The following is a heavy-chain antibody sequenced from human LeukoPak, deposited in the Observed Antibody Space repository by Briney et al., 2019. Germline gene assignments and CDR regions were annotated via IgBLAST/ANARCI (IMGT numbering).Heavy chain of an antibody. Sequence: MPGGSLRLSCAASGFTFSSYSMNWVRQAPGKGLEWVSSISSSSSYIYYADSVKGRFSVCRRQPKNSLYMQMNSVRSEETAVSYCARVKVKGVATIGGFDYWGQGTLVTVSS. D-gene: IGHD5-12*01. CDR2: ISSSSSYI. V-gene: IGHV3-21*01. CDR3: ARVKVKGVATIGGFDY. J-gene: IGHJ4*02. CDR1: GFTFSSYS.